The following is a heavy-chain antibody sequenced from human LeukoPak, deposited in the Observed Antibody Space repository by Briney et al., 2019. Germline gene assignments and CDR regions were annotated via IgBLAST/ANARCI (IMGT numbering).Heavy chain of an antibody. J-gene: IGHJ4*02. Sequence: GGSLRLSCAASAFTFSSYSMNWVRQAPRKGLKWGSSSSTNSSYIYYADSVKGRFTISRDNAKNSLYLQMNSLRAEDTAVYYCARDFHSSGWYDYWGQGTLVTVSS. CDR3: ARDFHSSGWYDY. CDR1: AFTFSSYS. D-gene: IGHD6-19*01. V-gene: IGHV3-21*01. CDR2: SSTNSSYI.